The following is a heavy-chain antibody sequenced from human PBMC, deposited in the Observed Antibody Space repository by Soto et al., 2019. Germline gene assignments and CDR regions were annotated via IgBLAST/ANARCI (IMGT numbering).Heavy chain of an antibody. V-gene: IGHV1-69*01. Sequence: QVQLVQSGAEVKKPGSSVKVSCGASGGTFSSYPINWVRQAPGQGLEWLGGIIPFFGTSNYAQKFKCRITITAEESTITAYMEVRSLSSGDTAVYYCARVGHFFTSGMDVWGHGTTVTVSS. CDR2: IIPFFGTS. CDR1: GGTFSSYP. CDR3: ARVGHFFTSGMDV. D-gene: IGHD1-26*01. J-gene: IGHJ6*02.